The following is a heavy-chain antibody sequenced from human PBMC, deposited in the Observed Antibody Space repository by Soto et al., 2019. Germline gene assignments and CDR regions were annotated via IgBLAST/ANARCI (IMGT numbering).Heavy chain of an antibody. V-gene: IGHV4-59*01. CDR2: IYYSGST. CDR1: GGSFSSYY. D-gene: IGHD1-26*01. J-gene: IGHJ4*02. CDR3: ARRYGGNFDY. Sequence: PSETLSLTCAVYGGSFSSYYWSWIRQPPGKGLEWIGYIYYSGSTNYNPSLKSRVTISVDTSKNQFSLKLTSVTAADTAVYYCARRYGGNFDYWGQGTLVTVSS.